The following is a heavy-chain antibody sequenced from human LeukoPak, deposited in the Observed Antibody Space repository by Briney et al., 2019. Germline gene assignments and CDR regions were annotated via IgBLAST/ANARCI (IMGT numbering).Heavy chain of an antibody. Sequence: GGSLRLSCGPAGVTFDDYSMHWVRQAPGKGLEWVSGISWNSGSESYADTVKGRLTISRDSAKNSLYLQMNSLRTEDTALYYCAKDRTYSAYAALDYWGQGTLVTVSS. CDR3: AKDRTYSAYAALDY. CDR2: ISWNSGSE. CDR1: GVTFDDYS. D-gene: IGHD5-12*01. J-gene: IGHJ4*02. V-gene: IGHV3-9*01.